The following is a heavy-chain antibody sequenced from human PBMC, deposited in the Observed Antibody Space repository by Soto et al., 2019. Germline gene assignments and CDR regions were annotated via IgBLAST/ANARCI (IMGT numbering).Heavy chain of an antibody. CDR1: GFTFSSYA. J-gene: IGHJ6*02. D-gene: IGHD3-10*01. Sequence: EVQLLESGGGLVQPGGSLRLSCAASGFTFSSYAMSWVRQAPGKGLEWVSAISGSGGGTYYADSVKGRFTISRDNSKNTLYLQMNSLGAEDTDVYDCAVRGVTNPLGCYYGMDVWGQGTTVTVSS. V-gene: IGHV3-23*01. CDR2: ISGSGGGT. CDR3: AVRGVTNPLGCYYGMDV.